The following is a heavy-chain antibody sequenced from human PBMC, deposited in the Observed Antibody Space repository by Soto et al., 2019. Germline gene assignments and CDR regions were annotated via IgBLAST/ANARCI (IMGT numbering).Heavy chain of an antibody. CDR3: ARTSGSYPADWYFDL. CDR1: GFTFSSYS. CDR2: ISSSSSYI. Sequence: EVQLVESGGGLVKPGGSLRLSCAASGFTFSSYSMNWVRQAPGKGLEWVSSISSSSSYIYYADSVKGRFTISRDNAKNSLYLQMNSLRAEDTAVYYCARTSGSYPADWYFDLWGRGTLVTVSS. J-gene: IGHJ2*01. D-gene: IGHD1-26*01. V-gene: IGHV3-21*04.